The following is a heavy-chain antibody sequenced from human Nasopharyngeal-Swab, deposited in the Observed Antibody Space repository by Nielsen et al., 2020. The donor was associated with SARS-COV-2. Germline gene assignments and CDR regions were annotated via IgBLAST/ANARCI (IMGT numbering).Heavy chain of an antibody. V-gene: IGHV3-23*01. CDR1: GLTFSNYA. D-gene: IGHD4-17*01. CDR3: AKFRRVTTDYFDF. CDR2: IIASGDST. J-gene: IGHJ4*02. Sequence: GESLKISCAASGLTFSNYAMSWVRQAPRKGLEWITSIIASGDSTYYAASVKGRFTISRDNSKSTLYLQMNSLRAEDTAVYYCAKFRRVTTDYFDFWGQGTLVTVSS.